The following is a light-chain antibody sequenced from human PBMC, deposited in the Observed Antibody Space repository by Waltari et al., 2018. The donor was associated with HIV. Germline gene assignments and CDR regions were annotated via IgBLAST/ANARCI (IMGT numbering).Light chain of an antibody. CDR3: QQYFVTPFT. CDR2: WAS. CDR1: QSVLYISNNQNY. J-gene: IGKJ4*01. V-gene: IGKV4-1*01. Sequence: DIVMTQSPDSLPVSLGERATINCKSSQSVLYISNNQNYLAWYQQKPGQPPKLLIYWASTRESGVPDRFSGSGSGTDFTLTISSLQAEDVAVYYCQQYFVTPFTFGGGTKIQIK.